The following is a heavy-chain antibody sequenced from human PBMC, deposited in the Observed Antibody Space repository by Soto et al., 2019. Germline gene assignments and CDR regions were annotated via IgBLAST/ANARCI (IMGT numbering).Heavy chain of an antibody. J-gene: IGHJ4*02. V-gene: IGHV1-69*13. D-gene: IGHD3-22*01. CDR3: ARPSDDSSGYSEAFDY. CDR1: GGTFSSYA. Sequence: SVKVSCKAPGGTFSSYAISWVRQAPGQGLEWMGGIIPIFGTANYAQKFQGRVTITADESTSTAYMELSSLRSEDTAVYYCARPSDDSSGYSEAFDYWGQGTLVTVSS. CDR2: IIPIFGTA.